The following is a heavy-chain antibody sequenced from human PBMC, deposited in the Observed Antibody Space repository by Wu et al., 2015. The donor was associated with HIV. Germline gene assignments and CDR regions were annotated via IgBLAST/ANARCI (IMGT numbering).Heavy chain of an antibody. CDR1: GYTFTAYY. V-gene: IGHV1-2*02. D-gene: IGHD3-3*02. Sequence: QVQLVQSGTEIKKSGASVKVSCKTSGYTFTAYYIHWVRQAPGRGLERMAWINPDNGDTKFAQSFQGRTTVTRDTSTSTVNLLLASLQPNDTATYYCARDWQFQVIFGDYYMDIWGNGTTVIVS. J-gene: IGHJ6*03. CDR2: INPDNGDT. CDR3: ARDWQFQVIFGDYYMDI.